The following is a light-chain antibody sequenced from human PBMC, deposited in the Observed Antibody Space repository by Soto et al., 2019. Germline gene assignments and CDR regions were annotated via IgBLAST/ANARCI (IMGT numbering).Light chain of an antibody. J-gene: IGKJ2*01. CDR1: RSFASSY. CDR3: HHYDSSPPYT. CDR2: AAS. V-gene: IGKV3-20*01. Sequence: DIVLTQSPATLSLSPRERATLSCRASRSFASSYLAWYQHKPGQAPRLLIYAASSRATGIPDRFIGSGSGTDFTLTISRLEPDDSAVYYCHHYDSSPPYTFGQGTKLEI.